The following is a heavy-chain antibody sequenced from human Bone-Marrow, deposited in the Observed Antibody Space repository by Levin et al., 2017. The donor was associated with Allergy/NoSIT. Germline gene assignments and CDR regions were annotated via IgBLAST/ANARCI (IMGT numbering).Heavy chain of an antibody. CDR1: GGSFSGYY. J-gene: IGHJ5*02. Sequence: ASETLSLTCAVYGGSFSGYYWSWIRQPPGKGLEWIGEINHSGSTNYNPSLKSRVTISVDTSKNQFSLKLSSVTAADTAVYYCARWYSSSLFDPWGQGTLVTVSS. D-gene: IGHD6-13*01. CDR2: INHSGST. CDR3: ARWYSSSLFDP. V-gene: IGHV4-34*01.